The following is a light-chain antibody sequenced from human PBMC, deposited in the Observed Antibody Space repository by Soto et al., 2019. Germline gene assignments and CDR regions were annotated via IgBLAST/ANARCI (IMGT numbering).Light chain of an antibody. CDR2: RNY. CDR3: AAWDDSLSSWV. Sequence: QSVLTQPPSASGTPGQRVTISCSGSSSSIGSNYVYWYQQFSGTVPKPLIYRNYRRPSGVPDRFSGSKSGTSASLAIRGLRSDDEADYHCAAWDDSLSSWVFGGGTKLTVL. CDR1: SSSIGSNY. V-gene: IGLV1-47*01. J-gene: IGLJ3*02.